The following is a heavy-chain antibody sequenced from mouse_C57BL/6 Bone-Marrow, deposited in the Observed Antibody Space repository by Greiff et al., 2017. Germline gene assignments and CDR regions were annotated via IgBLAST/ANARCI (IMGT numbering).Heavy chain of an antibody. Sequence: EVQLQESGPVLVKPGSSVKMSCKASGYTFTDYYMTWVKQSHGKSLEWIGVINPYNGGTSYNQKFKGKATLTVDKSSSTAYMELNSLTSEDSAVYYCARTSRRRDYWGQGTTLTVAS. V-gene: IGHV1-19*01. J-gene: IGHJ2*01. CDR2: INPYNGGT. CDR3: ARTSRRRDY. CDR1: GYTFTDYY.